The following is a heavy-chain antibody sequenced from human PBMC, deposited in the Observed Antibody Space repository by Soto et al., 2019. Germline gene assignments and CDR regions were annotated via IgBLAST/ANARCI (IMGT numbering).Heavy chain of an antibody. J-gene: IGHJ4*02. D-gene: IGHD2-2*01. CDR1: GYTFTSYG. V-gene: IGHV1-18*01. Sequence: ASVKVSCKASGYTFTSYGISWVRQAPGQGLEWMGWISAYNGNTNYAQKLQGRVTMTTDTSTSTAYMELRSLRSDDTAVYYCAREMGINIVVVPAARSYFDYGGKGTLVTV. CDR3: AREMGINIVVVPAARSYFDY. CDR2: ISAYNGNT.